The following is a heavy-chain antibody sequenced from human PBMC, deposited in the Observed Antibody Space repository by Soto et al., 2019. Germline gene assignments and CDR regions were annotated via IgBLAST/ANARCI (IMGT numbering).Heavy chain of an antibody. J-gene: IGHJ4*02. CDR1: GFTFRSYA. V-gene: IGHV3-30-3*01. CDR3: ERAPTGSSGYNGYFDY. CDR2: ISYDGINK. Sequence: QVQLVESGGGVVQPGRSLRLSCAASGFTFRSYAMHWVRQAPGKGLEWVAVISYDGINKYYADSVKGRFTISRDKSKNTLHLQMNSLRAEDTAVYYCERAPTGSSGYNGYFDYWGQGTLVTVSS. D-gene: IGHD3-22*01.